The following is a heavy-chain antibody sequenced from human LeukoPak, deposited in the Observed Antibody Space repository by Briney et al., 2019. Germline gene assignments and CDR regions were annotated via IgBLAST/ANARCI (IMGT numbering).Heavy chain of an antibody. CDR3: VKDIHYYGSGNYYNGYFDY. J-gene: IGHJ4*02. D-gene: IGHD3-10*01. CDR1: GFSFSNYA. CDR2: ISSNGGST. V-gene: IGHV3-64D*09. Sequence: GGSLRLSCSASGFSFSNYAMHWVRQAPGKGLEYVSAISSNGGSTYYADSVRGRFTISRDNSKNTLYLQVSSLRAEDTAVYYCVKDIHYYGSGNYYNGYFDYWGQGTLVTVSS.